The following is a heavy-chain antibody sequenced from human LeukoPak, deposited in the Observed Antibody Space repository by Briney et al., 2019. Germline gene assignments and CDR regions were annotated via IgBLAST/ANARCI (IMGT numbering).Heavy chain of an antibody. CDR3: ASPLVGYYYGSGSYYGGDAFDI. D-gene: IGHD3-10*01. CDR2: ISSSSSYI. CDR1: GFTSSTAW. V-gene: IGHV3-21*01. J-gene: IGHJ3*02. Sequence: GGSLTLSCAISGFTSSTAWLTWVRQAPGKGLEWVSSISSSSSYIYYADSVKGRFTISRDNAKNSLYLQMNSLRAEDTAVYYCASPLVGYYYGSGSYYGGDAFDIWGQGTMVTVSS.